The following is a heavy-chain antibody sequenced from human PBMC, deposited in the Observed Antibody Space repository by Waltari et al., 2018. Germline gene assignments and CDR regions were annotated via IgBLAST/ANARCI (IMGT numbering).Heavy chain of an antibody. CDR2: INHSGST. V-gene: IGHV4-34*01. CDR3: ARGPRSIIFGVVLYYYYGMDV. D-gene: IGHD3-3*02. Sequence: QVQLQQWGAGLLKPSETLSLTCAVYGGSFSGYYWMWIRQPPGQGLWWIGEINHSGSTNYNPSLKSRVTISVDTSKNQFSLKLSSVTAADTAVYYCARGPRSIIFGVVLYYYYGMDVWGQGTTVTVSS. J-gene: IGHJ6*02. CDR1: GGSFSGYY.